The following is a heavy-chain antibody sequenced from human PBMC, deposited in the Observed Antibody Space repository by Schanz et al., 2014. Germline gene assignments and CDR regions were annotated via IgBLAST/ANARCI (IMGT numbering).Heavy chain of an antibody. CDR3: ARGASRDYFAMDV. J-gene: IGHJ6*02. V-gene: IGHV3-33*01. CDR2: IWYDGSNK. CDR1: GFTFSNYD. Sequence: VQLVESGGGLVQPGGSLRLSCAASGFTFSNYDMHWVRQAPGKGLEWVAFIWYDGSNKYYADSVRGRFTISRDTAKNTVFLQMNNLRAEDTAVYYCARGASRDYFAMDVWGQGTTVTVSS.